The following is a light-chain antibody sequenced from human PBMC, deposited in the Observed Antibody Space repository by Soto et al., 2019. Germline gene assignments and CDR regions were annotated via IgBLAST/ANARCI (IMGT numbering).Light chain of an antibody. CDR1: DSNIGSNT. CDR3: AAWDDSLNGRAV. Sequence: QSVLTQPPSASGTPGQRVTISCSGSDSNIGSNTVNWYQQVPGTAPKLLIYSNSQRPSGVPDRFSGSKSGTSASLAISGLQSEDEGDSYCAAWDDSLNGRAVFGGGTKLTVL. V-gene: IGLV1-44*01. J-gene: IGLJ3*02. CDR2: SNS.